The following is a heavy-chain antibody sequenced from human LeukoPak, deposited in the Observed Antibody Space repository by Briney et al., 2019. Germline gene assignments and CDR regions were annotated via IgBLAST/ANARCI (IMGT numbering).Heavy chain of an antibody. V-gene: IGHV3-15*01. CDR3: TTDSPHYDYYYYMDV. CDR2: IKSKIDGGTT. CDR1: GFTFSGAW. Sequence: GGSLRLSCAASGFTFSGAWMNWVRLAPGKGLEWIGHIKSKIDGGTTDYAAPVKGRFTISRDDSKNTLYLQMNSLKTEDTAVYYCTTDSPHYDYYYYMDVWGKGTTVTVSS. J-gene: IGHJ6*03.